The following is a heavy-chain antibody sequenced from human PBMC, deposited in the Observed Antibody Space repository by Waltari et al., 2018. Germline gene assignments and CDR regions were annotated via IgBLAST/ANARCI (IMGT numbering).Heavy chain of an antibody. CDR3: ARDRPLYYGSERGNWFDP. J-gene: IGHJ5*02. V-gene: IGHV1-69*13. Sequence: QVQLVQSGAEVKKPGSSVKVSCKASGGTFSSYAISWVRPAPGHGLEWMGGIIPIFGTANYAQKFQGRVTITADESTSTAYMELSSLRSEDTAVYYCARDRPLYYGSERGNWFDPWAREPWSPSPQ. CDR2: IIPIFGTA. D-gene: IGHD3-10*01. CDR1: GGTFSSYA.